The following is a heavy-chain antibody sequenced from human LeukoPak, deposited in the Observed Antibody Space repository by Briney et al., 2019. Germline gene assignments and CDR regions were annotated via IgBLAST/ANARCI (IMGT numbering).Heavy chain of an antibody. CDR2: IYPGDSDT. V-gene: IGHV5-51*01. J-gene: IGHJ4*02. CDR1: GYSFSTYR. CDR3: ARLATAIVARYFDY. D-gene: IGHD5-18*01. Sequence: GESLKISCKGSGYSFSTYRIAWVRQMPGKGLELMGVIYPGDSDTRYSPSFQGQVTISADKSISTAYLQWNSLKASDTAIYYCARLATAIVARYFDYWGQGTLVTVSS.